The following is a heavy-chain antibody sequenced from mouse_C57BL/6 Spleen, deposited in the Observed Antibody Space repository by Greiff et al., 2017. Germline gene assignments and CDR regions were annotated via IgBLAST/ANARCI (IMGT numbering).Heavy chain of an antibody. CDR1: GYAFTNYL. J-gene: IGHJ3*01. D-gene: IGHD3-2*02. V-gene: IGHV1-54*01. CDR3: ARDDSSGPWFAY. CDR2: INPGSGGT. Sequence: VQLVESGAELVRPGTSVKVSCKASGYAFTNYLIEWVKQRPGQGLEWIGVINPGSGGTNYNEKFKGKVTLTADKSSSTAYMQLSSLTSEDSAVYFCARDDSSGPWFAYWGQGTLVTVSA.